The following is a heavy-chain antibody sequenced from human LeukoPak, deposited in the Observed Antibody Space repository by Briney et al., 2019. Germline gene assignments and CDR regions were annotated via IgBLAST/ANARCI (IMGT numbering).Heavy chain of an antibody. Sequence: SETLSLTCAVYGGSFSGYYWSWIRQPPGKGLEWIGEINQSGSTNYNPSLKSRVTISVDTSKNQFSLKLSSVTAADTAVYYCARATYGSGVVDPWGQGTLVTVSS. J-gene: IGHJ5*02. D-gene: IGHD3-10*01. CDR2: INQSGST. CDR3: ARATYGSGVVDP. V-gene: IGHV4-34*01. CDR1: GGSFSGYY.